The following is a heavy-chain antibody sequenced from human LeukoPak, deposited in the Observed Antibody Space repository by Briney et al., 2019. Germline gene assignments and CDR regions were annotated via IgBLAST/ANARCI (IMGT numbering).Heavy chain of an antibody. Sequence: SETLSLTCTVSGGSLSSSSSSSWGWIRQPPGKGLEWIGSMNYGGSSHYNPSLKSRVTISVDTSKKQFSLKLTSVTAADTAVYYCARYDSDNAMLDYWGQGTLVTVSS. CDR1: GGSLSSSSSSS. V-gene: IGHV4-39*01. D-gene: IGHD3-22*01. J-gene: IGHJ4*02. CDR2: MNYGGSS. CDR3: ARYDSDNAMLDY.